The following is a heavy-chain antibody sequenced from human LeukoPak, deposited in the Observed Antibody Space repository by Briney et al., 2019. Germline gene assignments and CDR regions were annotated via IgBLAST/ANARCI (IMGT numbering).Heavy chain of an antibody. J-gene: IGHJ6*02. CDR3: ARGPRGSRGYYYGMDV. D-gene: IGHD2-15*01. Sequence: PSETLSLTCTVSGGSISSYYWSWIRQPPGKGLEWIGYIYYSGSTNYNPSLKSRVTISVDTSKNQFSLKLSSVTAADTAVYYCARGPRGSRGYYYGMDVWGQGTTVTVSS. CDR1: GGSISSYY. V-gene: IGHV4-59*01. CDR2: IYYSGST.